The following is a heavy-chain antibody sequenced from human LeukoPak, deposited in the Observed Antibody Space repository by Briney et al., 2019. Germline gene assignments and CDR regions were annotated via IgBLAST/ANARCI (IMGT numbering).Heavy chain of an antibody. D-gene: IGHD3-22*01. V-gene: IGHV3-23*01. CDR3: AKVSGTRYYYDSSGAADY. CDR2: ISGSGGST. J-gene: IGHJ4*02. CDR1: GFTFSSYA. Sequence: GGSLRLSCAASGFTFSSYAMSWVRQAPGKGLEWVSAISGSGGSTYYADSVKGRFTISRDNSKNTLYLQMNSLRAEDTAVYYCAKVSGTRYYYDSSGAADYWGQRTLVTLSS.